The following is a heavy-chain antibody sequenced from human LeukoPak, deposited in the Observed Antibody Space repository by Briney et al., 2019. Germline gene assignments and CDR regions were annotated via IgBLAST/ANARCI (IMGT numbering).Heavy chain of an antibody. J-gene: IGHJ5*02. Sequence: SETLSLTCTVSGDFITSNYWSWIRQPPGKGLEWIGYTYDSGSTKYNPSLKSRVTISVDTSKNQFSLKLTSVTAADTAVYYCARCRDKFGDYGLTSWGQGTLVTVSS. CDR1: GDFITSNY. CDR3: ARCRDKFGDYGLTS. CDR2: TYDSGST. D-gene: IGHD4-17*01. V-gene: IGHV4-59*01.